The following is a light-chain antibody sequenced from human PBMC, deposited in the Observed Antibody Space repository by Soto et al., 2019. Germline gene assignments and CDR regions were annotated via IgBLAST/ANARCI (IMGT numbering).Light chain of an antibody. Sequence: DIPMTQSPSTLSASVGDTVTITCRASQSIDTWLAWHQQKPGRAPKLLISKASSLESGVPSRFSGSGSGTDFTLTINGLQPDDFAIYYCQQYISYRAFGQGTKVDIK. CDR3: QQYISYRA. CDR2: KAS. J-gene: IGKJ1*01. CDR1: QSIDTW. V-gene: IGKV1-5*03.